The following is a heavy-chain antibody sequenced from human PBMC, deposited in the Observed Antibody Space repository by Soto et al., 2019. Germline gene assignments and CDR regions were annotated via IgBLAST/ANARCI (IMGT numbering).Heavy chain of an antibody. Sequence: QVQLVQSGGEVKKPGASVEVSCRTSGYMFTTYGMSWVRQAPGQGLEWMAWISAYNGNKKYAQKFQGRVTMTTDTSTRTVPMELRNLTSDDTGPYFCARTGGGMAARPLEYWGQGTLVTVSS. J-gene: IGHJ4*02. D-gene: IGHD6-6*01. CDR3: ARTGGGMAARPLEY. CDR2: ISAYNGNK. V-gene: IGHV1-18*04. CDR1: GYMFTTYG.